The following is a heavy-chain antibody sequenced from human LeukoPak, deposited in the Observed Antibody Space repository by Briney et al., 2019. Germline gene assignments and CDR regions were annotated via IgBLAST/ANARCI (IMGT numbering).Heavy chain of an antibody. CDR3: AKEGSNVVVVAAPDY. J-gene: IGHJ4*02. D-gene: IGHD2-15*01. CDR1: GFTFSSYS. V-gene: IGHV3-23*01. CDR2: ISGSGGST. Sequence: PGGSLRLSCAASGFTFSSYSMNWVRQAPGKGLEWVSAISGSGGSTYYADSVKGRFTISRDNSKNTLYLQMNSLRAEDTAVYYCAKEGSNVVVVAAPDYWGQGTLVTVSS.